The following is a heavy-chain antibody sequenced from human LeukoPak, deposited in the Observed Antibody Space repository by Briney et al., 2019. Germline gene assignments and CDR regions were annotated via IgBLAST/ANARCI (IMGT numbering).Heavy chain of an antibody. CDR1: GDSLSNNNVA. Sequence: SQTLSLTCAISGDSLSNNNVAWNWIRQSPSRGLEWLGRTYYRSKWNTDYAVSVKSRITINSDTSKNQSSLQLNSVTPEDTAVYYCARGCYSSFDYWDQGTLVTVSS. CDR2: TYYRSKWNT. CDR3: ARGCYSSFDY. D-gene: IGHD5-18*01. V-gene: IGHV6-1*01. J-gene: IGHJ4*02.